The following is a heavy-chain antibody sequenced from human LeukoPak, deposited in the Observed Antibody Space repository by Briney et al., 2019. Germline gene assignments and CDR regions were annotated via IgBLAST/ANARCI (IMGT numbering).Heavy chain of an antibody. V-gene: IGHV1-18*04. CDR3: ARDPLRSTWSTYNNAMGV. Sequence: ASVKVSCKASGYSFTSYAINWVRQAPGQGLEWMGWISAYNGNTDSAQKVQDRVTMTTDASTSTAYMELVSLTSDDTAVYYCARDPLRSTWSTYNNAMGVWGQGTTVTVSS. CDR2: ISAYNGNT. J-gene: IGHJ6*02. D-gene: IGHD6-13*01. CDR1: GYSFTSYA.